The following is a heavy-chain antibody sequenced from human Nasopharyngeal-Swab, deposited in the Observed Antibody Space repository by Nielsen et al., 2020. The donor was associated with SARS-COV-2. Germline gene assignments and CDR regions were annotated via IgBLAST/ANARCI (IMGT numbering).Heavy chain of an antibody. CDR1: GFTFSSYA. D-gene: IGHD3-10*01. CDR3: ARRDTMVQGVIIPLDY. CDR2: ISGSGGST. J-gene: IGHJ4*02. Sequence: GESLKISCAASGFTFSSYAMSWVRQAPGKGLEWVSAISGSGGSTYYADSVKGRFTISRDNAKNSLYLQMNSLRAEDTAVYYCARRDTMVQGVIIPLDYWGQGTLVTVSS. V-gene: IGHV3-23*01.